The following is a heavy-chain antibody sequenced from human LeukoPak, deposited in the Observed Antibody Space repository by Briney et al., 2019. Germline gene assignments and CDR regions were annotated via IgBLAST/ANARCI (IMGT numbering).Heavy chain of an antibody. Sequence: LETPSLTCAVYCGAFRGYYLRLIRPPPGEGLGWIWGINHSGSTNYNPSLKSRVTISVDTSKNQFSLKLSSVTAADTAVYYCARGQAYSSGWYAPRYAFDIWGQGTMVTVSS. D-gene: IGHD6-13*01. CDR1: CGAFRGYY. V-gene: IGHV4-34*01. J-gene: IGHJ3*02. CDR3: ARGQAYSSGWYAPRYAFDI. CDR2: INHSGST.